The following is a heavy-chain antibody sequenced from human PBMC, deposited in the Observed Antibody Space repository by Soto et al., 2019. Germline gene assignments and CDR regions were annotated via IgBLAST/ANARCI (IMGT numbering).Heavy chain of an antibody. CDR3: ARDNNDFWSLYPLAFDY. CDR2: ISTSGNV. V-gene: IGHV4-4*07. D-gene: IGHD3-3*01. Sequence: SETLSLTGTGSGGSLTKYYWSWIRHPAGKGLEWIGRISTSGNVVSKASLRSRLTMSVDTSKNQFSLRLTSVTAADTAVYYCARDNNDFWSLYPLAFDYWGQGALVTVSS. J-gene: IGHJ4*02. CDR1: GGSLTKYY.